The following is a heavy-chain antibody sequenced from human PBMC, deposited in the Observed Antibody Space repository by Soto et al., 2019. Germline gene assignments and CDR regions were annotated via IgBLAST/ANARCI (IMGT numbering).Heavy chain of an antibody. D-gene: IGHD3-10*01. CDR3: AIGGRSGSIPFDY. Sequence: GGSLRLSCAASGFNFGNYAMSWVRQAPGKGLEWVSGISGSGGNTFYADSVKGRFTISRDNSKNTLYLQMNSLRDEDTAVYYCAIGGRSGSIPFDYWGQGTLVTVSS. J-gene: IGHJ4*02. V-gene: IGHV3-23*01. CDR2: ISGSGGNT. CDR1: GFNFGNYA.